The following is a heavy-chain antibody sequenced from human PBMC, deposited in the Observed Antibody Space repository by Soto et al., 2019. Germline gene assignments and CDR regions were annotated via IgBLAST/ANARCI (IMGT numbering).Heavy chain of an antibody. V-gene: IGHV3-7*04. CDR3: GRYSGWTGGY. Sequence: HPGGSLRLSCVGSGFSFSRYWMNWVRQVPGKGLEWMANIKQDGSEINYVDSVKGRFTMSRDNAKNSVFLQMNSLRVEDTAVYYSGRYSGWTGGYLGQRILVTVSS. D-gene: IGHD2-15*01. CDR1: GFSFSRYW. J-gene: IGHJ4*02. CDR2: IKQDGSEI.